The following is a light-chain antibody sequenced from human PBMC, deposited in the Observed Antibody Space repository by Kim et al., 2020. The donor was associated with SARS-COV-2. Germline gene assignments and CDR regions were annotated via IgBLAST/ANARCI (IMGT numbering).Light chain of an antibody. J-gene: IGLJ3*02. CDR2: EDD. CDR3: HSYDDTNWV. CDR1: GGSIARNY. Sequence: NFMLTQPHSVSESPGKTVTISCTGSGGSIARNYVQWYQQRPGSAPTNLIYEDDQRLSGVSGRFSGSIDRSSNSAYLTISGLMTEDEADYYCHSYDDTNWVFGGGTQLTVL. V-gene: IGLV6-57*02.